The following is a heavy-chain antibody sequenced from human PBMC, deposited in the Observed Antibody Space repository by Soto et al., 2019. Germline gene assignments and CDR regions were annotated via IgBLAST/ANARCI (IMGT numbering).Heavy chain of an antibody. Sequence: SETLSLTCTVSGGPISSDNNFWSWIRQHPGKGLEWIGYINYSGSTYYNPSLKSRVTISVDTSQNQFSLRLSSVTAADTAVYYCARATRGVCSLCLDYWGLGTRVTLSS. J-gene: IGHJ4*02. CDR1: GGPISSDNNF. D-gene: IGHD2-8*01. CDR2: INYSGST. CDR3: ARATRGVCSLCLDY. V-gene: IGHV4-31*03.